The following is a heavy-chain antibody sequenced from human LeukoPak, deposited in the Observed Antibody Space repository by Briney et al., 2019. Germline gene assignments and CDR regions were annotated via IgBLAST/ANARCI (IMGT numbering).Heavy chain of an antibody. J-gene: IGHJ4*02. CDR3: ARLGRLGYCSGGSCAEY. CDR1: GYTVTSYY. Sequence: ASVKVSCKASGYTVTSYYMHWVRQAPGQRLEWMGIINPSGCSTSYAQKFQGRVTITRDTSTSTVYMELSSLRSEDTAVYYCARLGRLGYCSGGSCAEYWGQGTLVTVSP. D-gene: IGHD2-15*01. V-gene: IGHV1-46*01. CDR2: INPSGCST.